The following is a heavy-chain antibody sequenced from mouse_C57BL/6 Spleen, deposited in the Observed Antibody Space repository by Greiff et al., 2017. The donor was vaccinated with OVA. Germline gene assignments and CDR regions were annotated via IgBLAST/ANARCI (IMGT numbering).Heavy chain of an antibody. Sequence: EVHLVESGGGLVKPGGSLKLSCAASGFTFSDYGMHWVRQAPEKGLEWVAYISSGSSTIYYADTVKGRFTISRDNAKNTLFLQMTSLRSEDTAMYYCARWVTTVVAKGYAMDYWGQGTSVTVSS. CDR1: GFTFSDYG. V-gene: IGHV5-17*01. D-gene: IGHD1-1*01. J-gene: IGHJ4*01. CDR2: ISSGSSTI. CDR3: ARWVTTVVAKGYAMDY.